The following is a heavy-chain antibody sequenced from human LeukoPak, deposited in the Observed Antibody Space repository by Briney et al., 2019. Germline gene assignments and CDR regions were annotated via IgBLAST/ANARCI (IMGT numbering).Heavy chain of an antibody. J-gene: IGHJ4*02. CDR1: GFTFSGSA. CDR2: IRSKSNSYAT. D-gene: IGHD2-21*01. CDR3: TRLYCGGGYCYYFDY. V-gene: IGHV3-73*01. Sequence: GGSLRLSCAASGFTFSGSAMPWVRQASGKGLEWVGRIRSKSNSYATAYAASVNGRFNISRDDSKNTVYLQMNSLKTEDTAVYYCTRLYCGGGYCYYFDYWGQGTLVTVSS.